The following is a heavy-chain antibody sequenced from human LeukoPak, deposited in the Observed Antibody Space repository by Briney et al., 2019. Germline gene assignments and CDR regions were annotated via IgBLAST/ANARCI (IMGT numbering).Heavy chain of an antibody. CDR1: GGSISSYY. CDR3: ARTAMYYYDSSGYCFDY. D-gene: IGHD3-22*01. J-gene: IGHJ4*02. CDR2: IYYSGST. Sequence: SETLSLTCTVSGGSISSYYWSWIRQPPGKGLEWIGYIYYSGSTYYNPSLKSRVTISVDTSKNQFSLKLSSVTAADTAVYYCARTAMYYYDSSGYCFDYWGQGTLVTVSS. V-gene: IGHV4-30-4*01.